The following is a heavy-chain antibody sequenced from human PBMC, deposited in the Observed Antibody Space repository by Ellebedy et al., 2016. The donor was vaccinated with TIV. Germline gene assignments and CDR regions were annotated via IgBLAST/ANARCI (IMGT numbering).Heavy chain of an antibody. CDR3: ARDRPTLAWLQYYFDY. CDR2: ISNDGRST. CDR1: GFTFSTYW. J-gene: IGHJ4*02. Sequence: PGGSLRLSCAASGFTFSTYWMQWVRQVPGKGLVWLSYISNDGRSTTYADSVEGRFTISRDNAKNSLYLQMDSLRAEDTAVYYCARDRPTLAWLQYYFDYWGQGTLVTVSS. V-gene: IGHV3-74*01. D-gene: IGHD5-24*01.